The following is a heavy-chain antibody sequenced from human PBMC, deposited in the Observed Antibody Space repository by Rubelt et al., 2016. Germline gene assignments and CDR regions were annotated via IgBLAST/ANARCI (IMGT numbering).Heavy chain of an antibody. CDR3: ARNLGEGGMDV. D-gene: IGHD3-10*01. Sequence: ESGGGLVKPGGSLRLSCAASGFTFSNAWMSWVRQAPGKGLEWVANIKQDGSEKYYVDSVKGRFTISRDNAKNSLYLQMNSLRAEDTAVYYCARNLGEGGMDVWGQGTTVTVSS. V-gene: IGHV3-7*01. CDR2: IKQDGSEK. J-gene: IGHJ6*02. CDR1: GFTFSNAW.